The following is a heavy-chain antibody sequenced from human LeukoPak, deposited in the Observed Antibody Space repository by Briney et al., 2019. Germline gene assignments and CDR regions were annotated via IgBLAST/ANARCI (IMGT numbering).Heavy chain of an antibody. V-gene: IGHV3-30*03. CDR2: ISYDGSNK. CDR3: ALIRDSSGYYYYYYGMDV. J-gene: IGHJ6*02. D-gene: IGHD3-22*01. CDR1: GFTFSSYG. Sequence: PGGSLRLSCAASGFTFSSYGMHWVRQAPGKGLEWVAVISYDGSNKYYADSVKGRFTISRDNSKNTLYLQMNSLRAEDTAVYYCALIRDSSGYYYYYYGMDVWGQGTTVTVSS.